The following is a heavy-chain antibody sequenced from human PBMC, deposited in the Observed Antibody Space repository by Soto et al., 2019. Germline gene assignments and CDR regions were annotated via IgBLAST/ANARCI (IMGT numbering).Heavy chain of an antibody. J-gene: IGHJ4*02. D-gene: IGHD1-1*01. CDR3: VRGPYNYNSRYFDY. V-gene: IGHV4-34*01. CDR1: GGSFSGYF. CDR2: INHSGIA. Sequence: SETLSLTCTVSGGSFSGYFWTWIRQPPGKGLEWLAEINHSGIANYNPSVESRVSMSVDTSKNQFSLRLYSVTAADTAVYYCVRGPYNYNSRYFDYWGQGTLVTVSS.